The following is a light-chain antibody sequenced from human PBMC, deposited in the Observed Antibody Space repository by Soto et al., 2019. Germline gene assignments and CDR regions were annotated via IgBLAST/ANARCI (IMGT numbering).Light chain of an antibody. J-gene: IGLJ1*01. V-gene: IGLV2-14*01. CDR1: SSDVGYSSS. CDR2: DVS. CDR3: CSWTSSATYV. Sequence: QSVLIQPASVSGSPEQSITIPCTGASSDVGYSSSVSWYQQHPGKAPKLVIFDVSNRPSGVSNRFSGSKSGNTASLTISGLQAEDEADYYCCSWTSSATYVFGTGTKVTVL.